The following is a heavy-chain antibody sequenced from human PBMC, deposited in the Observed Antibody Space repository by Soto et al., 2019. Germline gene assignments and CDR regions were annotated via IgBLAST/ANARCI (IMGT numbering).Heavy chain of an antibody. V-gene: IGHV4-34*01. J-gene: IGHJ4*02. CDR1: GGSFSGYY. CDR2: INHSGNI. CDR3: ARTSIFGGGYYFDY. Sequence: PSETLSLTCAVYGGSFSGYYCSWIRQPPGKGLEWIGEINHSGNINYNPSLKSRVTISVDTSKNQFSLNLSSVTAADTAVYYCARTSIFGGGYYFDYWGQGTLVTVSS. D-gene: IGHD3-3*01.